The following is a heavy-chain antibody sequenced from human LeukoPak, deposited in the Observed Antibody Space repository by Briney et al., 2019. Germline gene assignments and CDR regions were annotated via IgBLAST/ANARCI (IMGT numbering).Heavy chain of an antibody. CDR2: INHSGST. V-gene: IGHV4-34*01. Sequence: SETLSLTCSVYGGSFSGHYWSWIRQPPGKGLEWIGEINHSGSTNYNPSLKSRVAISIDTSKNQFSLKLRSVTAADTAVYYCTRGPLWVKERLFDPWGQGTLVTVSS. D-gene: IGHD3-16*01. CDR1: GGSFSGHY. J-gene: IGHJ5*02. CDR3: TRGPLWVKERLFDP.